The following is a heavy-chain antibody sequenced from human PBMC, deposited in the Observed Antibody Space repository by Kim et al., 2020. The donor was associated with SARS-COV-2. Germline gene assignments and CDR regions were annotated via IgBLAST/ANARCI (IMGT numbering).Heavy chain of an antibody. V-gene: IGHV3-48*03. CDR1: GFTFSSYE. D-gene: IGHD5-18*01. Sequence: GGSLRLSCAASGFTFSSYEMNWVRRAPGKGLEWVSYISSSGSTIYYADSVKGRFTISRDNAKNSLYLQMNSLRAEDTAVYYCASLFGYSYGLWGQGTLVTVSS. CDR3: ASLFGYSYGL. J-gene: IGHJ4*02. CDR2: ISSSGSTI.